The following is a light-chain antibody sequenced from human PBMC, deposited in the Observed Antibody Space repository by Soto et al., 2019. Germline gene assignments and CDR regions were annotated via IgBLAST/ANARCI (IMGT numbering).Light chain of an antibody. J-gene: IGLJ1*01. Sequence: QSVLTQPPSVSAAPGQTVTISCSGSSSNIGRNYVSWYQQFPGAAPKLLIYEHNKRPSGVPDRFSGSRSATSATLDITGLQAGDEADYYCAAWDNPGVFFGTGTKLTVL. V-gene: IGLV1-51*02. CDR1: SSNIGRNY. CDR3: AAWDNPGVF. CDR2: EHN.